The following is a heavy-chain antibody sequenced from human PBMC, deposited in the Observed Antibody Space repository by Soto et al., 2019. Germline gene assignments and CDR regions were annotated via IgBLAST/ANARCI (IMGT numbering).Heavy chain of an antibody. J-gene: IGHJ4*02. D-gene: IGHD2-21*02. Sequence: QVQLQESGPGLVKPSQTLSLTCTVSGGSISSGGYYWSWIRQHPGKGLEWIGYIYYSGSTYYNPSLKRRVTISVDTSKNQFSLKLSSVTAADTAVYYCARHIYCGGDCSPLDYWGQGTLVTVSS. CDR3: ARHIYCGGDCSPLDY. V-gene: IGHV4-31*03. CDR1: GGSISSGGYY. CDR2: IYYSGST.